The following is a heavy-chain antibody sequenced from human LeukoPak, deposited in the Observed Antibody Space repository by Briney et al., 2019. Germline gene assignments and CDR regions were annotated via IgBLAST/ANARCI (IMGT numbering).Heavy chain of an antibody. CDR2: IYYSGST. Sequence: SETLSLTCTVSGGSISSYYWCWIRQPPGKGLEWIGYIYYSGSTNYNPSLKSRDTISVDTSKNQFSLKLSSVTAADTAVYYCARDRYYYDSSGYSNWFDPWGQGTLVTVSS. CDR3: ARDRYYYDSSGYSNWFDP. D-gene: IGHD3-22*01. V-gene: IGHV4-59*01. CDR1: GGSISSYY. J-gene: IGHJ5*02.